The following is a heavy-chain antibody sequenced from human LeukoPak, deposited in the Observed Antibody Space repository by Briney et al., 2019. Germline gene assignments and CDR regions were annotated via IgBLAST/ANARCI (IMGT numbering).Heavy chain of an antibody. CDR1: GFTVSSNY. Sequence: PGGSLRLSCAASGFTVSSNYMSWVRQAPGKGLEWVSVIYSGGSTYYADSVKGRFTISGDNSKNTLYLQMNSLRAEDTAVYYCAKDSVVTQSPIWGQGTMVTVSS. J-gene: IGHJ3*02. CDR3: AKDSVVTQSPI. CDR2: IYSGGST. V-gene: IGHV3-66*01. D-gene: IGHD4-23*01.